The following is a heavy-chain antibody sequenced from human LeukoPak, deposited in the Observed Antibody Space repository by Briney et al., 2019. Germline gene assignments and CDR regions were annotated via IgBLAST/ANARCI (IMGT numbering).Heavy chain of an antibody. D-gene: IGHD3-3*01. CDR3: ARSYDFWSGLDY. CDR2: ISAYNGNT. V-gene: IGHV1-18*01. CDR1: GYTFTSYG. J-gene: IGHJ4*02. Sequence: GASVKVSCKASGYTFTSYGINWVRQAPGQGLELMGWISAYNGNTNYAQKLQDRVTMTTDTSTSTAYMELRSLRSDDTAVYYCARSYDFWSGLDYWGQGTLVTVSS.